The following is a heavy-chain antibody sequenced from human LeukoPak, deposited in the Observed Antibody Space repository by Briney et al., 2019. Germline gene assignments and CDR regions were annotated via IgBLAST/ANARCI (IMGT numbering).Heavy chain of an antibody. J-gene: IGHJ6*03. Sequence: GESLKISCKGSGYSFTSYWIGWVRQMPGKGLEWMGIIYPGDSDTGYSPSFQGQVTISADKSISTAYLQWSSLKASDTAMYYCARFHCSGGSCYADYYYYMDVWGKGTTVTVSS. D-gene: IGHD2-15*01. CDR1: GYSFTSYW. CDR3: ARFHCSGGSCYADYYYYMDV. CDR2: IYPGDSDT. V-gene: IGHV5-51*01.